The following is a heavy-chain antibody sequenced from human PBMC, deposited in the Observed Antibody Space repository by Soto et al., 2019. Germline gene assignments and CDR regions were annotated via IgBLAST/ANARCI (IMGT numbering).Heavy chain of an antibody. CDR1: GDSVSSNSAA. CDR2: TYYRSKWYN. V-gene: IGHV6-1*01. Sequence: PSQTLSLTCAISGDSVSSNSAAWNWIRQSPSRGLEWLGRTYYRSKWYNDYAVSVKSRITINPDTSKNQLSLQLNSVTPEDTAVYYCAIVYSYYDILTGYYTPYGMDVWGQGTTVTVSS. CDR3: AIVYSYYDILTGYYTPYGMDV. D-gene: IGHD3-9*01. J-gene: IGHJ6*02.